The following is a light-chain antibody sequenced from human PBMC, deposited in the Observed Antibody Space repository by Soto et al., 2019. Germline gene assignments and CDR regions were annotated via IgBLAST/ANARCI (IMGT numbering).Light chain of an antibody. J-gene: IGKJ2*01. CDR1: QSVSSY. CDR2: DTF. Sequence: EIVLTQSPATLSLSPGERATLSCRASQSVSSYLAWYQQKPGQAPRLLIYDTFNRATAIPARFSGSGSATDFTLTISSLEPYDFAVYYCQQRTNWPYTFGQGTKLEIK. V-gene: IGKV3-11*01. CDR3: QQRTNWPYT.